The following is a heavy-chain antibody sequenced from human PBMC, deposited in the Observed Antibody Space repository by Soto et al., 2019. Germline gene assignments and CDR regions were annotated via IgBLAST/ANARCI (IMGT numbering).Heavy chain of an antibody. CDR3: VLAIVATQYLSGLVGGAKGSDY. J-gene: IGHJ4*02. D-gene: IGHD5-12*01. CDR1: GGTFSSYT. V-gene: IGHV1-69*02. Sequence: QVQLVQSGAEVKKPGSSVKVSCKASGGTFSSYTISWVRQAPGQGLEWMGRIIPILGIANYAQKFQGRVTITADNSTSTADMELSSLRSEDTAVYYCVLAIVATQYLSGLVGGAKGSDYWGQGTLVTVSS. CDR2: IIPILGIA.